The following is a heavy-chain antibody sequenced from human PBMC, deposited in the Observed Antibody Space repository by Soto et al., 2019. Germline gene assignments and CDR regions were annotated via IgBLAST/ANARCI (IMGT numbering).Heavy chain of an antibody. D-gene: IGHD3-10*01. CDR3: ARGELWWDF. V-gene: IGHV4-31*03. CDR2: IYDSGST. CDR1: GGSISSGGYY. J-gene: IGHJ4*02. Sequence: QVQLQESGPGLVKPSQTLSLTCTVSGGSISSGGYYWSWIRQHPEKGLEWIGFIYDSGSTFYNPSLXXRXTXSVDTSKNQFSLKVSSVTAADTAVYYCARGELWWDFRGQGTLVTVSS.